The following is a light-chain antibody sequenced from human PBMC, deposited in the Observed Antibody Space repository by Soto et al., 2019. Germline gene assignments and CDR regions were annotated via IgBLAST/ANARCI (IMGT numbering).Light chain of an antibody. CDR2: GAS. V-gene: IGKV3D-15*01. CDR1: QSVSTN. Sequence: EIVMTQSPATLSVSPGDGATLSCRASQSVSTNLAWYQQKPGQAPRLLIDGASSRATGIPARFSGSGSGTEFTLTISSLQSEDFAVYFCQQYHDWPLTFGGGTKVEVK. CDR3: QQYHDWPLT. J-gene: IGKJ4*01.